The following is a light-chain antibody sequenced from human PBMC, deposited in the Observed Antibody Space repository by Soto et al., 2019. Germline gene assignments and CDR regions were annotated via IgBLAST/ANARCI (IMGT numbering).Light chain of an antibody. J-gene: IGLJ3*02. V-gene: IGLV2-14*01. CDR2: EVS. CDR1: SSDVGGYNY. CDR3: GSYTTSSTLA. Sequence: QSALTQPASVSGSPGQSITISCTGTSSDVGGYNYVYWYQQHPGKAPKLMIYEVSNRPSGVCNRFSGSKSGNTASLTISGLPAEDEADYYCGSYTTSSTLAFGGGTKLTVL.